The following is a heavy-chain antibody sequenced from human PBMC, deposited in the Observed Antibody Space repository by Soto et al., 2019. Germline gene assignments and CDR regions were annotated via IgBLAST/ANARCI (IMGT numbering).Heavy chain of an antibody. J-gene: IGHJ4*02. CDR1: GGSISSYY. Sequence: QVQLQESGPGLVKPSETLSLTCTVSGGSISSYYWSWIRQPPGKGLEWIGYIYYSGSTNYNPSLKSRLTIAVVTSKNQFSLKLSSVTAADTAVYSCASLWGWFGDYWGQGTLVTVSS. D-gene: IGHD3-10*01. CDR3: ASLWGWFGDY. V-gene: IGHV4-59*08. CDR2: IYYSGST.